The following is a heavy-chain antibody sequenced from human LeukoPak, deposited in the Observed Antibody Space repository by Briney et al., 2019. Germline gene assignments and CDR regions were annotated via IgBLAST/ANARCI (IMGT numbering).Heavy chain of an antibody. J-gene: IGHJ4*02. D-gene: IGHD3-22*01. Sequence: SETLSLTCAVYGXSFSGYYWSWIRQPPGKGLEWIGEINHSGSTNYNPSLKSRVTISVDTSKNQFSLKLSSVTAADTAVYYCARGPHTGVNYYDSSGYYYWGQGTLVTVSS. CDR3: ARGPHTGVNYYDSSGYYY. CDR2: INHSGST. CDR1: GXSFSGYY. V-gene: IGHV4-34*01.